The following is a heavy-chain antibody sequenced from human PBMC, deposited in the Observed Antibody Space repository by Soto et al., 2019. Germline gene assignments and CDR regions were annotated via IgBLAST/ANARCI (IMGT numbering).Heavy chain of an antibody. V-gene: IGHV1-69*06. CDR2: IIPIFGTA. CDR1: GGTFSSYA. D-gene: IGHD1-26*01. CDR3: AKEGGGGSYYDY. Sequence: SVKVSCNASGGTFSSYAISWVRQAPGQGLGWMGGIIPIFGTANYAQKFQGRVTITADKSTSTAYMELSSLRSEDTAVYYCAKEGGGGSYYDYWGQGPLVTVSS. J-gene: IGHJ4*02.